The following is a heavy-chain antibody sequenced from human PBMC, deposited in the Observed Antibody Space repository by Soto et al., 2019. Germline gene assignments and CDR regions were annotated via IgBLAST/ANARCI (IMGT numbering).Heavy chain of an antibody. Sequence: GGSLRLPCAASGFTFSSYGMHWVRQAPGKGLEWVAVISYDGSNKYYADSVKGRFTISRDNSKNTLYLQMNSLRAEDTAVYYCAKGPYSSLTIRYFDYWGQGTLVTVSS. CDR3: AKGPYSSLTIRYFDY. D-gene: IGHD6-6*01. V-gene: IGHV3-30*18. CDR2: ISYDGSNK. J-gene: IGHJ4*02. CDR1: GFTFSSYG.